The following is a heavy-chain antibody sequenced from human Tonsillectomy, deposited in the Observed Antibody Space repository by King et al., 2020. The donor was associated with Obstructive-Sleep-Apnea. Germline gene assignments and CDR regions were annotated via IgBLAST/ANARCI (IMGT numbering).Heavy chain of an antibody. CDR2: IYYSGST. V-gene: IGHV4-59*08. D-gene: IGHD1-26*01. CDR1: GDSISSYY. CDR3: ARNTEHYYYYGMDV. Sequence: QLQESGPGLVKPSETLSLTCTVSGDSISSYYWSWIRQPPGKGLEWIGYIYYSGSTKYNPSLKSRVTISVDTSKNQFSLKPGSVTAADTAVYYCARNTEHYYYYGMDVWGQGTTVTVSS. J-gene: IGHJ6*02.